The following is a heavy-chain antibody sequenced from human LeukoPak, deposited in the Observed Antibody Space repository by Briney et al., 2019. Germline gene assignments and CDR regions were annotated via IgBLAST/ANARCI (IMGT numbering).Heavy chain of an antibody. J-gene: IGHJ4*02. V-gene: IGHV3-30*18. CDR2: ISYDGSNK. CDR3: AKYYYDSSGYQN. CDR1: GFTFSSYG. D-gene: IGHD3-22*01. Sequence: PGGSLRLSCTASGFTFSSYGMHWVRQAPGKGLEWVAVISYDGSNKYYADSVKGRFTISRDNSKNTLYLQMNSLRAEDTAVYYCAKYYYDSSGYQNWGQGTLVTVSS.